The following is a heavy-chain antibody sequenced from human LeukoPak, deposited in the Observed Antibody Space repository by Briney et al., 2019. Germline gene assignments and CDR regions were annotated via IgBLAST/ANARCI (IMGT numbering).Heavy chain of an antibody. CDR2: IYYSGST. Sequence: SETLSLNCTVSGGSISSSSHYWGWIRQPQGKGLVWIGSIYYSGSTYYTPSLKRRVTISVDTSKTQFSLKLSPVTAADTAVYYCAGLDYWGQGTLVTVSS. J-gene: IGHJ4*02. CDR1: GGSISSSSHY. CDR3: AGLDY. V-gene: IGHV4-39*01.